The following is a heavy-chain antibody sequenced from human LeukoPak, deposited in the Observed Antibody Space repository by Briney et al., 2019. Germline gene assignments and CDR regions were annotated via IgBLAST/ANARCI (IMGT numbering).Heavy chain of an antibody. Sequence: PGGSLRLSCAASGFTFSSYWMSWVRQAPGKGLEWVANIKQDGSEKYYVDSVKGRFTISRDNAKNSLYLQMNSLRAEDTAVYYCASETTTRGIKSNDYWGQGTLVTVSS. D-gene: IGHD1-1*01. CDR1: GFTFSSYW. J-gene: IGHJ4*02. CDR3: ASETTTRGIKSNDY. CDR2: IKQDGSEK. V-gene: IGHV3-7*01.